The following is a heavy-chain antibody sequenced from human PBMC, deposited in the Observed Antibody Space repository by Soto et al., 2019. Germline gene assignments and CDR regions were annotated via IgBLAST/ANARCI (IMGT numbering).Heavy chain of an antibody. Sequence: GGSLRLSCAASGFTFSSYSMNWVRQAPGKGLEWVSYISSSSSTIYYADSVKGRFTISRDNAKNSLYLQMNSLRDEDTAVYYCARGLGGARTTNYAFDIWGQGTMVTVSS. CDR2: ISSSSSTI. CDR3: ARGLGGARTTNYAFDI. J-gene: IGHJ3*02. D-gene: IGHD1-26*01. CDR1: GFTFSSYS. V-gene: IGHV3-48*02.